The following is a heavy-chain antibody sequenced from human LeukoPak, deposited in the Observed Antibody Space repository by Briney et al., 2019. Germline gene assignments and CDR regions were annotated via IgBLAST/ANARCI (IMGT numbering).Heavy chain of an antibody. Sequence: GALLLSCAASGFTFSSYGMHWVRQAPGKGLEWVAVISYDGSNKYYADSVKGRFTISRDNSKNTLYLQMNSLRAEDTAVYYCASDYYGSGSSLSNFDYWGQGTLVTVSS. CDR3: ASDYYGSGSSLSNFDY. CDR1: GFTFSSYG. V-gene: IGHV3-30*03. J-gene: IGHJ4*02. CDR2: ISYDGSNK. D-gene: IGHD3-10*01.